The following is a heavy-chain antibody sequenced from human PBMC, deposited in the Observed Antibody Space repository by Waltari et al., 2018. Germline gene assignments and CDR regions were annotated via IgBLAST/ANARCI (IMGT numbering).Heavy chain of an antibody. D-gene: IGHD3-10*01. CDR2: IKQDGTEK. Sequence: VQLVESGGGVIQSGVSLRLSCAASGFMFGHPWIVWVRQAPGKGLEWVANIKQDGTEKIYVNSVKGRFTILRDNAKNSLFLQMNSLRADDTGVYYCARILRDGSKCYNGLDVWGQGTAVTVSS. CDR1: GFMFGHPW. V-gene: IGHV3-7*01. CDR3: ARILRDGSKCYNGLDV. J-gene: IGHJ6*02.